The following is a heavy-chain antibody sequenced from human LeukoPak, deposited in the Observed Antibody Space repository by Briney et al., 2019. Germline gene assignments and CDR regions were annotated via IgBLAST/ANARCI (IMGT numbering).Heavy chain of an antibody. CDR2: IDPSDSYT. V-gene: IGHV5-10-1*01. CDR1: GYSFTSYW. J-gene: IGHJ5*02. D-gene: IGHD2-2*02. Sequence: GESLRISCKGSGYSFTSYWISWVRQMPGKGLEWVGRIDPSDSYTNYSPSFQGHVTISADKSISTAYLQWSSLKASDTAMYYCARHHCSSTSCYRGGWFDPWGQGTLVTVSS. CDR3: ARHHCSSTSCYRGGWFDP.